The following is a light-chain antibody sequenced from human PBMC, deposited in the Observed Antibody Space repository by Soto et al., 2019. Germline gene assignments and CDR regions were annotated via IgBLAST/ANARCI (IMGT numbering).Light chain of an antibody. J-gene: IGLJ2*01. CDR1: RSDVGSYNL. CDR3: CPDAGSRGLV. CDR2: EGS. V-gene: IGLV2-23*01. Sequence: QPVLTQPASVSGSPGQSITISCTGTRSDVGSYNLVSWYQQHPGKAPKLMIYEGSKRPSGVSNRVSGSKAGNTASLTISGLQAEDEAEYYCCPDAGSRGLVFGGGTKLTVL.